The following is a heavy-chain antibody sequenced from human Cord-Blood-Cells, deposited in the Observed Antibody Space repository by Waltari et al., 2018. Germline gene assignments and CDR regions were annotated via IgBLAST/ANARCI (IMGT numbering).Heavy chain of an antibody. Sequence: IRQPPGKGLEWIGEINHSGSTNYNPSLKSRVTISVDTSKNQFSLKLSSVTAADTAVYYCARAGNLYCTNGVCAFDYWGQGTLVTVSS. J-gene: IGHJ4*02. CDR3: ARAGNLYCTNGVCAFDY. D-gene: IGHD2-8*01. CDR2: INHSGST. V-gene: IGHV4-34*01.